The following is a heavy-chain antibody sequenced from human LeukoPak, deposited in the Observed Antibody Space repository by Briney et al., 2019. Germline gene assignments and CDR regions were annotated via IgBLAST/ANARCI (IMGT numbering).Heavy chain of an antibody. D-gene: IGHD3-22*01. Sequence: HTGGSLRLSCAVSGISLSNYGMSWVRQAPGKGLEWVAGISGSGGSTNYADSVKGRFTIYRDNPKNTLYLQMNRLRAEDTAVYFCAKRGVVIRVILVGFHKEAYYFDSWGQGALVTVSS. CDR2: ISGSGGST. CDR3: AKRGVVIRVILVGFHKEAYYFDS. J-gene: IGHJ4*02. CDR1: GISLSNYG. V-gene: IGHV3-23*01.